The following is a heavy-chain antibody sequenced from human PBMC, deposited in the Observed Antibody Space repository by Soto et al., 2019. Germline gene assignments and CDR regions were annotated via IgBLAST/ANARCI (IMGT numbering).Heavy chain of an antibody. Sequence: GSLRLSCAASGFTFSSYGMHWVRQAPGKGLEWVAVISYDGSNKYYADSVKGRFTISRDNSKNTLYLQMNSLRAEDTAVYYCAKDFRYSSSWYGMYYYYGMDVWGQGTTVTVSS. J-gene: IGHJ6*02. CDR3: AKDFRYSSSWYGMYYYYGMDV. D-gene: IGHD6-13*01. CDR1: GFTFSSYG. V-gene: IGHV3-30*18. CDR2: ISYDGSNK.